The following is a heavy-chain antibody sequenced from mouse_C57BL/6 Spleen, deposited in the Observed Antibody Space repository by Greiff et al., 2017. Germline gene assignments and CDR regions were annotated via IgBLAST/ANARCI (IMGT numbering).Heavy chain of an antibody. CDR3: ARPQRFITTVFDY. J-gene: IGHJ2*01. Sequence: QVQLKQPGAELVKPGASVKLSCKASGYTFTSYWMHWVKQRPGRGLEWIGRIDPNSGGTKYNEKFKSKATLTVDKPSSTAYMQLSSLTSEDSAVYYCARPQRFITTVFDYWGQGTTLTVSS. CDR1: GYTFTSYW. D-gene: IGHD1-1*01. V-gene: IGHV1-72*01. CDR2: IDPNSGGT.